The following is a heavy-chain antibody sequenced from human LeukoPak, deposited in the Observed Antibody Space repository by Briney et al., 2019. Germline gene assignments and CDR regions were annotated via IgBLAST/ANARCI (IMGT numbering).Heavy chain of an antibody. CDR3: ARGFYGLRGAFDI. D-gene: IGHD2/OR15-2a*01. Sequence: GGSLRLSCAASGFTVSSYYMSWVRQAPGKGLEWVSVIYSGCSTYYADSVKGRFTISRDNSKDTLYLQMNSLRAEDTAVYYCARGFYGLRGAFDIWGQGTMVTVSS. J-gene: IGHJ3*02. V-gene: IGHV3-66*01. CDR2: IYSGCST. CDR1: GFTVSSYY.